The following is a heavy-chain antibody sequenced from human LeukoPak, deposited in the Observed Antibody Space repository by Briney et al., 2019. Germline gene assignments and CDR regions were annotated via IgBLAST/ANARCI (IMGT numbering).Heavy chain of an antibody. CDR1: GFTVSSSY. CDR2: IYSGGST. Sequence: GGSLRLSCAASGFTVSSSYMSWVRQPPGKGLEWVSVIYSGGSTYYADSVKGRFTISRDNSKNTLYLQMNSLRAEDTAVYYCAKDFSLAAAKPLDAFDIWGQGTMVTVSS. V-gene: IGHV3-53*05. J-gene: IGHJ3*02. D-gene: IGHD6-13*01. CDR3: AKDFSLAAAKPLDAFDI.